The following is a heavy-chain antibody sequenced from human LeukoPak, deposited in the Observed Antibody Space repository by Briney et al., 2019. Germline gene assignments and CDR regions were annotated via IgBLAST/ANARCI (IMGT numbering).Heavy chain of an antibody. CDR2: IYSGGNT. CDR1: GFTVSSNY. J-gene: IGHJ4*02. V-gene: IGHV3-53*01. Sequence: GGSLRLSCAAYGFTVSSNYMSWVRQAPGKGLEWVSLIYSGGNTYYADSVKGRFTISRDNSKNTLYLQMNSLRAEDTAMYYCARLGPYYFDYWGQGTLVTVSS. D-gene: IGHD3-16*01. CDR3: ARLGPYYFDY.